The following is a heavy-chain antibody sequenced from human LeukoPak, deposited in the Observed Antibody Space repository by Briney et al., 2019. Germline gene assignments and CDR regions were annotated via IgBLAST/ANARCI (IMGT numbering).Heavy chain of an antibody. Sequence: PGGSLRLSCAASGFTFSSYGMHWVRQAPGKGLEWVAVIWYDGSNKYYADSVKGRFTISRDNSKNTLYLQMNSLRAEDTAVYYCARDPWHPAAAGTWGGDYWGQGTLVTVSP. CDR3: ARDPWHPAAAGTWGGDY. CDR1: GFTFSSYG. J-gene: IGHJ4*02. V-gene: IGHV3-33*01. D-gene: IGHD6-13*01. CDR2: IWYDGSNK.